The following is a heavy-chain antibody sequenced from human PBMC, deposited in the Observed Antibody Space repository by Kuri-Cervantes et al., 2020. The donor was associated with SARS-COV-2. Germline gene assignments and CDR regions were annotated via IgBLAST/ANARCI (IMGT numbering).Heavy chain of an antibody. Sequence: GESLKISCAASGFTFSSYWMSWVRQAPGKGLEWVANIKQDGSEKYYVDSVKGRFTISRDNAKNSLYLQMNSLRAEDTALYYCAKDRYYGSGSYMDVWGKGTTVTVSS. CDR1: GFTFSSYW. D-gene: IGHD3-10*01. V-gene: IGHV3-7*03. CDR2: IKQDGSEK. CDR3: AKDRYYGSGSYMDV. J-gene: IGHJ6*03.